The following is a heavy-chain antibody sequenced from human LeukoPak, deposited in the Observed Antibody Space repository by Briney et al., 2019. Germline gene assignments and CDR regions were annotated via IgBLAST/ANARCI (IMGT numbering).Heavy chain of an antibody. V-gene: IGHV3-74*01. CDR3: ARDTGAAIYYGSGSHDAFDI. J-gene: IGHJ3*02. CDR1: GFTFSSYW. Sequence: GGSLRLSCAASGFTFSSYWMHWVRQAPGKGLVWVSRINSDGSSTSYADSVKGRFTISRDNAKNTLYLQMNSLRAEDTAVYYCARDTGAAIYYGSGSHDAFDIWGQGTMVTVSS. CDR2: INSDGSST. D-gene: IGHD3-10*01.